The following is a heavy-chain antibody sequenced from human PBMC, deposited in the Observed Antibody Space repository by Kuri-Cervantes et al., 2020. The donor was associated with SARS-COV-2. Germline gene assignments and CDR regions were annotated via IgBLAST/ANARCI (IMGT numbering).Heavy chain of an antibody. CDR3: AKARKGDLRPTVFDY. Sequence: GESLKISCAAPGFTFSSYAMHWVRQAPGKGLEWVAVISYDGSNKYYADSVKGRFTISRDNSKNTLYLQMNSLRAEDMALYYCAKARKGDLRPTVFDYWGQGTLVTVSS. CDR1: GFTFSSYA. V-gene: IGHV3-30-3*01. J-gene: IGHJ4*02. D-gene: IGHD3-3*01. CDR2: ISYDGSNK.